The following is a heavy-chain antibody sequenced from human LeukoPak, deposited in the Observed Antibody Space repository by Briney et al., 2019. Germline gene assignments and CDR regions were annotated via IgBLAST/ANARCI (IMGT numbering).Heavy chain of an antibody. CDR3: ARRPAQYGATPDYYFDY. CDR1: GGSISSSSYY. J-gene: IGHJ4*02. CDR2: IFYSGST. V-gene: IGHV4-39*01. Sequence: SDTLSLTCTLSGGSISSSSYYWGWIRQPRGKGLVWIGTIFYSGSTYYNPSLKSRVTISIDTTKNQFSLKLSSVTAADTAVYFCARRPAQYGATPDYYFDYWGQGTLVTVSS. D-gene: IGHD2-15*01.